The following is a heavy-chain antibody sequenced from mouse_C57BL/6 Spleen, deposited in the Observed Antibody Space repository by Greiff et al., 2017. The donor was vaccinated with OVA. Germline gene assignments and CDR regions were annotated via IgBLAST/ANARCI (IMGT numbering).Heavy chain of an antibody. CDR3: ARREGSPYFDY. D-gene: IGHD1-1*01. CDR2: INPGSGGT. J-gene: IGHJ2*01. CDR1: GYAFTNYL. V-gene: IGHV1-54*01. Sequence: QVQLQQSGAELVRPGTSVKVSCKASGYAFTNYLIEWVKQRPGQGLAWIGVINPGSGGTNYNEKFKGKATLTADKSSSTAYMQLSSLTSEDSAVYFCARREGSPYFDYWGQGTTLTVSS.